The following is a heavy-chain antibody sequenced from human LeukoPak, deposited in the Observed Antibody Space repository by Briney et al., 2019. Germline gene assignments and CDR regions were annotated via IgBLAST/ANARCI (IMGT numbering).Heavy chain of an antibody. V-gene: IGHV4-34*01. D-gene: IGHD1-14*01. CDR3: ARRSRSHHRNWFDP. Sequence: SETLSLTCAVYGGSFSGYYWSWIRQPPGKGLEWIGEINHSGSTNYNPSLKSRATISVDTSKNQFSLKLSSVTAADTAVYYCARRSRSHHRNWFDPWGQGTLVTVSS. CDR2: INHSGST. CDR1: GGSFSGYY. J-gene: IGHJ5*02.